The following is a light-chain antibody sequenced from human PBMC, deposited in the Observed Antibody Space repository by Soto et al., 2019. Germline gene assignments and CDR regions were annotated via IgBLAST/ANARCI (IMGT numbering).Light chain of an antibody. CDR2: DVS. V-gene: IGLV2-14*03. Sequence: SVLPQPASVPGSPGQSTTFSCTGTSNDVVGYNYVSWYQHHPGKAPKLIIYDVSNRPSGVSIRFSGSKSDNTASLTISGLQPEDEADYHCSSYTTSNTRQIVFGTGDQGHRP. J-gene: IGLJ1*01. CDR1: SNDVVGYNY. CDR3: SSYTTSNTRQIV.